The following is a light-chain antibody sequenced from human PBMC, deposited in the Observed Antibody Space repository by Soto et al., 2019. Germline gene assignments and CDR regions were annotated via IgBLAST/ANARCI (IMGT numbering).Light chain of an antibody. Sequence: EIVMTQSPSTLSSSVGDRATISCRASQSISSYLTWYQQKPGKAPKLLIYAASSLRSGVPSRFSGSGSGTDFTLTISSLQPEDFATYYCQQSYSTPWTFGQGTKVEIK. J-gene: IGKJ1*01. CDR1: QSISSY. CDR3: QQSYSTPWT. CDR2: AAS. V-gene: IGKV1-39*01.